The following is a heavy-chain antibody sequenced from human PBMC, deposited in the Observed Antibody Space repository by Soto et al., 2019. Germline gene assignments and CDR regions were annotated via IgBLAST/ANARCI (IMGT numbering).Heavy chain of an antibody. CDR2: ISAYNGNT. V-gene: IGHV1-18*04. CDR1: GYTFTSYG. CDR3: AVSVLRFLEWLSPAPGYNRFDP. J-gene: IGHJ5*02. Sequence: ASVKVSCKASGYTFTSYGISWVRHVPGQGLEWMGWISAYNGNTNYAQKLQGRVTMTTDTSTSTAYMELRSLSSDDTAVYYCAVSVLRFLEWLSPAPGYNRFDPWGQGTLVTVSS. D-gene: IGHD3-3*01.